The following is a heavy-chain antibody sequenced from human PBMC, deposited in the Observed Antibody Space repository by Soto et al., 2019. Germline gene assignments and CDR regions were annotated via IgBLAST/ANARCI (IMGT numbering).Heavy chain of an antibody. CDR1: GYSFTSYW. D-gene: IGHD6-19*01. CDR3: ARHQYSSGWLSRNWFDP. CDR2: IDPSDSYT. J-gene: IGHJ5*02. V-gene: IGHV5-10-1*01. Sequence: GESLKISCQGSGYSFTSYWISWVRQMPGKGLEWMGRIDPSDSYTNYSPSFQGHVTISADKSISTAYLQWSSLKASDTAMYYCARHQYSSGWLSRNWFDPWGQGTLVTVSS.